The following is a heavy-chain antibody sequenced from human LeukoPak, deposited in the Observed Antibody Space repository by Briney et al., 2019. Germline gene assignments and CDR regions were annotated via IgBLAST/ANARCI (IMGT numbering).Heavy chain of an antibody. D-gene: IGHD4/OR15-4a*01. CDR2: IYYSGST. CDR1: GDSISDYS. CDR3: AMTMTSPDDFDY. J-gene: IGHJ4*02. V-gene: IGHV4-59*08. Sequence: PSETLSLTCTISGDSISDYSWSWVRQPPGRGLEWIGYIYYSGSTTYNPSLKSRITISLDTSKNQFSLKLSSVTAADTAVYYCAMTMTSPDDFDYWGQGTLVTVSS.